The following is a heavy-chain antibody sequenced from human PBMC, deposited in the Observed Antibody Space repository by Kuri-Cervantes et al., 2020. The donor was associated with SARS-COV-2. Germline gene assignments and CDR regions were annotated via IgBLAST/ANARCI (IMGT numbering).Heavy chain of an antibody. CDR1: GFGFSSYA. J-gene: IGHJ6*02. D-gene: IGHD3-3*01. Sequence: GGSLRLSCAASGFGFSSYAMSWVRQAPGKGLEWVSTISGSGGAMYYVDSVKGRFTTSRDNSKSKLYLQLNSLRAEDTAVYYCAKGRLFGVIRIAMDVWGQGTTVTASS. V-gene: IGHV3-23*01. CDR2: ISGSGGAM. CDR3: AKGRLFGVIRIAMDV.